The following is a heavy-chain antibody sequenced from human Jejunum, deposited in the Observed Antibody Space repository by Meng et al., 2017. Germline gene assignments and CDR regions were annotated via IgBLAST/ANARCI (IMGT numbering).Heavy chain of an antibody. J-gene: IGHJ4*02. Sequence: ASVKVSCKASGYTFTSYDIRWVRQASGQGLEWMGWMNTYSANAGYAQNFQDRVTINRDSSMSTAYMELRSLRSEDTAVYYCARFHRVRGGSGLDYWGQGTLVTVSS. CDR2: MNTYSANA. V-gene: IGHV1-8*03. CDR3: ARFHRVRGGSGLDY. CDR1: GYTFTSYD. D-gene: IGHD3-16*01.